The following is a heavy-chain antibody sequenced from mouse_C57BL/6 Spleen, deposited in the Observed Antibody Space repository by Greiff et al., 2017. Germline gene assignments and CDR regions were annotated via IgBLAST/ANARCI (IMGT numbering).Heavy chain of an antibody. CDR3: ARADPDPNAMDY. Sequence: VQLQQSGAELAKPGASVKLSCKASGYTFTNYWMHWVKQRPGQGLEWIGYINPSSGCTTYNQKFKDKATLTADKSSSTAYMQLSSLTYEDSAVYDCARADPDPNAMDYWGQGTSVTVSS. CDR1: GYTFTNYW. CDR2: INPSSGCT. V-gene: IGHV1-7*01. J-gene: IGHJ4*01.